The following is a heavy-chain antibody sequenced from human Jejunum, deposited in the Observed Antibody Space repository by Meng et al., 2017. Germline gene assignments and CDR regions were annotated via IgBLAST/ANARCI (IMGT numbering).Heavy chain of an antibody. CDR3: ARGGWDFEY. D-gene: IGHD3-16*01. J-gene: IGHJ4*02. CDR1: GVSVTSGHYY. CDR2: VFYTGST. Sequence: QRQESGPALSSPSATLSLTFTVSGVSVTSGHYYWGWVRQPPGQGLEWIGHVFYTGSTNYSPSFKSRVTISVHTSMNQFSLKLNSVTAADTAVYYCARGGWDFEYWGQGILVTVSS. V-gene: IGHV4-61*01.